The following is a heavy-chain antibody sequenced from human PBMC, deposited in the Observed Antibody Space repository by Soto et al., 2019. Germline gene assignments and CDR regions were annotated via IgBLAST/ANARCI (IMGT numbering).Heavy chain of an antibody. CDR2: INPNDGGT. Sequence: WASVKVSCKASGYTLTSHHLHWVRQAPGQGLEWMGIINPNDGGTLYAQKFQGRVTMTRDTSTSTAYMELSSLRSEDTAVYYCARVAWQSLDYWGQGTLVTVSS. D-gene: IGHD5-12*01. V-gene: IGHV1-46*01. CDR3: ARVAWQSLDY. J-gene: IGHJ4*02. CDR1: GYTLTSHH.